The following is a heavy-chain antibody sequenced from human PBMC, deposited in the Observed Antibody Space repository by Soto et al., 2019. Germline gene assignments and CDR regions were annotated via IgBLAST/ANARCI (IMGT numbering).Heavy chain of an antibody. J-gene: IGHJ5*02. CDR1: GFTFSSYE. CDR3: ELDVEGGCCSSWFVP. D-gene: IGHD2-15*01. CDR2: ISRSGDVI. Sequence: GGSLRLSCAGSGFTFSSYEMNWVRQAPGKGLEWVSYISRSGDVIYYADSVKGRFTVSRDNAKNSLYLQMNSLRAEDTAVYYCELDVEGGCCSSWFVPWGQGTLVTVFS. V-gene: IGHV3-48*03.